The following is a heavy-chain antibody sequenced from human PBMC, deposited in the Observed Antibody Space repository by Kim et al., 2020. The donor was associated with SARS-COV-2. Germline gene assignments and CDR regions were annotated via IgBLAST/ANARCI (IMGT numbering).Heavy chain of an antibody. J-gene: IGHJ5*02. D-gene: IGHD3-3*01. V-gene: IGHV4-34*01. CDR1: GGSFSGYY. CDR3: ARGADFYDFCRGYEYNWFDP. Sequence: SETLSLTCAVYGGSFSGYYWSWIRQPPGKGLEWIGEINHSGSTNYNPSLKSRVTISVDTSKNQFSLKLSSVTAADPAVYYCARGADFYDFCRGYEYNWFDPWGPGTLVTVSS. CDR2: INHSGST.